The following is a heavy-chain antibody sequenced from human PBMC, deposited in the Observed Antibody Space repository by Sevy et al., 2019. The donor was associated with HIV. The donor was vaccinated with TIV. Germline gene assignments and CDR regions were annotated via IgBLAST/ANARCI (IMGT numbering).Heavy chain of an antibody. Sequence: SETLSLTCTVSGGSISSSSYYWGWIRQPPGKGLEWIGSIYYSGSTYYNPSLKSRVTISVDTSKNQISLKLSSVTAADTAVYYCARETPYYDFWSGYYPPGTNWFDPWGQGTLVTVSS. D-gene: IGHD3-3*01. V-gene: IGHV4-39*02. CDR3: ARETPYYDFWSGYYPPGTNWFDP. CDR1: GGSISSSSYY. J-gene: IGHJ5*02. CDR2: IYYSGST.